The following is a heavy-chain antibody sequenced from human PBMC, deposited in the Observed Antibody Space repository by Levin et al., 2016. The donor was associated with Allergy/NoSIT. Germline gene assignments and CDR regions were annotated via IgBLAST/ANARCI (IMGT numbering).Heavy chain of an antibody. CDR1: GYTFDNYV. J-gene: IGHJ4*02. D-gene: IGHD6-13*01. CDR3: AKEAYSSSWTFDS. Sequence: ASVKVSCKASGYTFDNYVIHWVRQAPGQGLAWMGWINAGNGFTKYSQQFQGRVTFTRDTAATTAYMEVSGLTSEDTAMYYCAKEAYSSSWTFDSWGQGTLVTGLL. V-gene: IGHV1-3*01. CDR2: INAGNGFT.